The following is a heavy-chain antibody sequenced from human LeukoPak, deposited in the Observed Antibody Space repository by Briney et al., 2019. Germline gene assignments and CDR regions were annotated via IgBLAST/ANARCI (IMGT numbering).Heavy chain of an antibody. J-gene: IGHJ4*02. CDR3: ARESLKDSYYYGSGSPEGYFDY. D-gene: IGHD3-10*01. CDR1: GGSISSYY. V-gene: IGHV4-4*07. CDR2: IYTSGST. Sequence: SETLSLTCTVSGGSISSYYWSWIRQPAGKGLEWIGRIYTSGSTNYNPSLKSRVTMSVDTSKNQFSLKLSSVTAAGTAVYYCARESLKDSYYYGSGSPEGYFDYWGQGTLVTVSS.